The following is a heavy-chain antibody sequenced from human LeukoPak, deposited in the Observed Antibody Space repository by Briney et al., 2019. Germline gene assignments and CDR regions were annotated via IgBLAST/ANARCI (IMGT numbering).Heavy chain of an antibody. V-gene: IGHV3-11*01. CDR1: GFTFSDFH. Sequence: GGSLRLSCVVSGFTFSDFHMSWLRQAPGKGLEWISYITNSGSDIEYADSVKGRFTISWDNPKKSLYLEMNTPRAEDTAIYYCACPYRSRFDYWGQGTLVTLYS. D-gene: IGHD6-13*01. J-gene: IGHJ4*02. CDR2: ITNSGSDI. CDR3: ACPYRSRFDY.